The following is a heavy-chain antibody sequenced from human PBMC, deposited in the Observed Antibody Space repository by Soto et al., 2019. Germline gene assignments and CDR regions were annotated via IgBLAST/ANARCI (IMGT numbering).Heavy chain of an antibody. CDR1: GFRFSTYN. Sequence: EVRLMESGGGLVQPGGSLRLSCAASGFRFSTYNMDWVRQAPGKGPEWIAHISTTSFTIYYADSVKGRFTISRDNDRNSLDLEMNSLRDEDTAAYYCARDRCYDGTCYSASDSWGQGTLVTVSS. CDR2: ISTTSFTI. J-gene: IGHJ5*01. D-gene: IGHD2-15*01. V-gene: IGHV3-48*02. CDR3: ARDRCYDGTCYSASDS.